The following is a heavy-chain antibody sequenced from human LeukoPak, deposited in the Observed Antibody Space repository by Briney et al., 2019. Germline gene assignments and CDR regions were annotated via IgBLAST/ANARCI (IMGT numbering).Heavy chain of an antibody. Sequence: GGSLRLSCAASGFTFSSYSMNWVRQAPGKGLEWVSSISSRGSYIYYADSVKGRFTISRDNAKNSLYLQMNSLRAEDTAVYYCARGGCDGGSCYNDYWGQGTLVTVSS. D-gene: IGHD2-15*01. J-gene: IGHJ4*02. CDR3: ARGGCDGGSCYNDY. CDR1: GFTFSSYS. V-gene: IGHV3-21*01. CDR2: ISSRGSYI.